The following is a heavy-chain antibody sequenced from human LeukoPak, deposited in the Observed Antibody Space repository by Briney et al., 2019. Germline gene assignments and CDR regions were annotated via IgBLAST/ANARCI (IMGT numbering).Heavy chain of an antibody. Sequence: PGGSLRLSCAASGFTFSSYSMNWVRQAPGKGLEWVSSISSSSSYIYYADSVKGRFTISRDNAKNSLYLQMNSLRAEDTAVYYCAKELFENYYDSSGSRTFDYWGQGTLVTVSS. V-gene: IGHV3-21*04. CDR1: GFTFSSYS. CDR2: ISSSSSYI. CDR3: AKELFENYYDSSGSRTFDY. J-gene: IGHJ4*02. D-gene: IGHD3-22*01.